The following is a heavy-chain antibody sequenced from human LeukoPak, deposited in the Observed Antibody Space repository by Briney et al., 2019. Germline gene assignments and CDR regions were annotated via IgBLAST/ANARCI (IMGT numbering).Heavy chain of an antibody. D-gene: IGHD1-26*01. J-gene: IGHJ2*01. Sequence: PSETLSLTCTVSGGSISSYYWSWIRQPPGKGLEWIGYIYYSGSTNYNPSLKSRVTISVDTSKNQFSLKLSSVTAADTAVYYCARAHSGSYGYFDLSGRGTLVTVSS. CDR1: GGSISSYY. CDR3: ARAHSGSYGYFDL. V-gene: IGHV4-59*01. CDR2: IYYSGST.